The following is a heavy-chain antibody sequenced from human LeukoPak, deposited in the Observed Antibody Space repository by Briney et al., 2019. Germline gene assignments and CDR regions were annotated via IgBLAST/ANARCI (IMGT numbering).Heavy chain of an antibody. J-gene: IGHJ4*02. Sequence: PGGSLGLSCAVSGFPFSVYEMNWVRQAPGKGLEWVSNIGSSGTTRHYADSVKGRFSISRDNAENSLFLQMNSLRVEDTGIYYCALLAVASDFDYWGQGALVTVSS. CDR1: GFPFSVYE. D-gene: IGHD6-19*01. V-gene: IGHV3-48*03. CDR2: IGSSGTTR. CDR3: ALLAVASDFDY.